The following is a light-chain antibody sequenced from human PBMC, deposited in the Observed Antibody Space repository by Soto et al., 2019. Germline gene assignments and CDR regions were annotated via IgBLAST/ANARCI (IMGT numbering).Light chain of an antibody. CDR2: KAS. J-gene: IGKJ1*01. Sequence: GDRVTITCRASQSITVWLAWYQQKPGKAPKLLIYKASSLESGVPSRFSGSGSGTEFTLTVSSLQPDDFAAYYCQQYHDYPWTFGQGTKVEIK. CDR3: QQYHDYPWT. CDR1: QSITVW. V-gene: IGKV1-5*03.